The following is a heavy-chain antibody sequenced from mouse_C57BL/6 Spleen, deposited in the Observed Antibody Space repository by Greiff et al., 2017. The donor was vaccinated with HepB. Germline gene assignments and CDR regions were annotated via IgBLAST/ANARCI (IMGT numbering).Heavy chain of an antibody. V-gene: IGHV1-52*01. J-gene: IGHJ4*01. CDR1: GYTFTSYW. CDR2: IDPSDSET. CDR3: ARPSMVTTEDYYAMDY. Sequence: QVQLQQPGAELVRPGSSVKLSCKASGYTFTSYWMHWVKQRPIQGLEWIGNIDPSDSETHYNQKFKDKATLTVDKSSSTAYMQLSSLTSEDSAVYYFARPSMVTTEDYYAMDYWGQGTSVTVSS. D-gene: IGHD2-2*01.